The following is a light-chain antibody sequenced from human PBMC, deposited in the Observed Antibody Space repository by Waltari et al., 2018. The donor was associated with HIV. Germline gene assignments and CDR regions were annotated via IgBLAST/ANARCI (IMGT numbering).Light chain of an antibody. J-gene: IGLJ2*01. CDR1: SSDVGGYNY. CDR2: DVS. Sequence: QSALTQPRSVSRSPGPSVTISCTGTSSDVGGYNYVSWYQQHPGKAPKLMLYDVSKRPSGVPDRFSGSKSGNTASLTISGLQAEDEADYYCCSYAGSYTLVVFGGGTKLTVL. CDR3: CSYAGSYTLVV. V-gene: IGLV2-11*01.